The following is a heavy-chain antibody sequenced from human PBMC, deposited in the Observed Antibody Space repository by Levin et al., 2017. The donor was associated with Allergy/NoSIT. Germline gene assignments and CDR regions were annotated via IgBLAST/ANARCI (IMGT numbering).Heavy chain of an antibody. CDR3: AGGSGAMARRPFDY. D-gene: IGHD5-18*01. J-gene: IGHJ4*02. Sequence: ASVKVSCQASGYTFTSFGISWVRQAPGQGLEWMGWISAYNGDTKYAKKFQGRVTMTTDTSTSTAYMELRSLKSDEPAVYYVAGGSGAMARRPFDYGGQGTLVPVSS. CDR1: GYTFTSFG. V-gene: IGHV1-18*01. CDR2: ISAYNGDT.